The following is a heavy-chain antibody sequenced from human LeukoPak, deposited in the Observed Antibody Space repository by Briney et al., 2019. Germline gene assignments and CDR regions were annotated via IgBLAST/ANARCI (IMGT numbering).Heavy chain of an antibody. CDR3: ANLFSFWSGRDAFDI. CDR2: ISWNSGSI. Sequence: PGGSLRLSCAASGFTFDDYAMHWVRQAPGKGLEWVSGISWNSGSIGYADSVKGRFTISRDNAKNSLYLQMNSLRAEDTAVYYCANLFSFWSGRDAFDIWGQGTMVTVSS. D-gene: IGHD3-3*01. J-gene: IGHJ3*02. V-gene: IGHV3-9*01. CDR1: GFTFDDYA.